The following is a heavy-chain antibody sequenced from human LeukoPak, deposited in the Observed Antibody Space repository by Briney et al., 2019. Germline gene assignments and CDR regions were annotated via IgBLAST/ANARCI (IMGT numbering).Heavy chain of an antibody. D-gene: IGHD3-3*01. J-gene: IGHJ6*03. CDR2: IFPSGGEI. CDR1: GFTFSTFA. CDR3: AKGSKEVLFTRDHYMDV. V-gene: IGHV3-23*01. Sequence: PGGSLRLSCAASGFTFSTFAMLWVRQPPGKGLEWVSSIFPSGGEIHYADSVRGRFTISRDNSKNKLYLQMNSLRAEDTAVYYCAKGSKEVLFTRDHYMDVWGKGTTVTISS.